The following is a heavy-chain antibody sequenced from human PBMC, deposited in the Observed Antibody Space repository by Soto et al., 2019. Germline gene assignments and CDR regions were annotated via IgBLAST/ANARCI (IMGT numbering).Heavy chain of an antibody. Sequence: SETLSLTCTVSGGSISSGGYCWSWIRQHPGKGLEWIGYIYYSGSTYYNPSLKSRVTISVDTSKNQFSLKLSSVTAADTAVYYCASGGWWLRFRGGVSFDIWGQGTMVTVSS. J-gene: IGHJ3*02. CDR2: IYYSGST. V-gene: IGHV4-31*03. D-gene: IGHD5-12*01. CDR1: GGSISSGGYC. CDR3: ASGGWWLRFRGGVSFDI.